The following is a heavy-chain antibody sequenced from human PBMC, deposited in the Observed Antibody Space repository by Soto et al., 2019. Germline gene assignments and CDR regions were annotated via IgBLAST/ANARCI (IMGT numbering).Heavy chain of an antibody. CDR3: AKNQERELPRVIDF. J-gene: IGHJ4*02. D-gene: IGHD1-7*01. Sequence: GSLRLSSSTSGLTFSNYAMSWVRQAPGGGLEWVSSMSGSSSTTYYADSVRGRFTISRDRSKNTLYLQMSSLRAEDTALYYCAKNQERELPRVIDFWGQGTLVTVSP. V-gene: IGHV3-23*01. CDR1: GLTFSNYA. CDR2: MSGSSSTT.